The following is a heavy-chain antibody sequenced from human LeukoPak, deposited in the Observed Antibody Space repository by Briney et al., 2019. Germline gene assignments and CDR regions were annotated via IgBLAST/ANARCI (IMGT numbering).Heavy chain of an antibody. CDR3: AGGGYSSGWYAAEPGAHFDY. D-gene: IGHD6-13*01. V-gene: IGHV4-34*01. J-gene: IGHJ4*02. Sequence: SETLSLTCAVYGGSFSGYYWSWIRQPPGKGLEWIGEINHSGSTNYNPSLKSRVTISVDTSKNQFSLKLSSVTAADTAVYYCAGGGYSSGWYAAEPGAHFDYGGQGT. CDR1: GGSFSGYY. CDR2: INHSGST.